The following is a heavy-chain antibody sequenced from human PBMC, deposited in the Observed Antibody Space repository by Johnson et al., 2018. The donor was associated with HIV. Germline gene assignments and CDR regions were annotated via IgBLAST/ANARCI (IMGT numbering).Heavy chain of an antibody. Sequence: QVQLVESGGGLVKPGGSLRLSCVASGFTFSSYAMHWVRQAPGKGLEWVAVISYDGSNKYYADSVKGRFTISRDNSKNTLYLQMNSLRAEDTAVYYCALYPPDAFDIWGQGTMVTVSS. D-gene: IGHD5/OR15-5a*01. J-gene: IGHJ3*02. CDR2: ISYDGSNK. CDR3: ALYPPDAFDI. CDR1: GFTFSSYA. V-gene: IGHV3-30*04.